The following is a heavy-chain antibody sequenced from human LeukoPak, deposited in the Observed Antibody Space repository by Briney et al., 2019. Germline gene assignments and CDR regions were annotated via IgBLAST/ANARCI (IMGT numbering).Heavy chain of an antibody. D-gene: IGHD6-19*01. CDR1: GGSFTNHH. J-gene: IGHJ4*02. V-gene: IGHV4-34*01. CDR2: INRSGST. Sequence: SETLSLTCVVYGGSFTNHHWSWLRQPPGKGLEWIGGINRSGSTNYNTSLESRVTMSVDTSKIYFSLRLYSVTAADTAVYYCARPVDDHWGQGTLVTVSS. CDR3: ARPVDDH.